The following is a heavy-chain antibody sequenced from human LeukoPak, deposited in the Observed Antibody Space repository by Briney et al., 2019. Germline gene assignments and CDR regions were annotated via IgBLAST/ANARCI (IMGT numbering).Heavy chain of an antibody. D-gene: IGHD1-26*01. V-gene: IGHV3-23*01. CDR2: ISGSGGNT. J-gene: IGHJ5*02. CDR1: GFTFSNYA. Sequence: GGSLRLSCAASGFTFSNYAMSWVRQAPGKGLEWVSDISGSGGNTYYADSVKGRLTISRDNSKNTLYVQMNSLRAEDTAIYYCAKKYSTGLDPWGQGTLVTVSS. CDR3: AKKYSTGLDP.